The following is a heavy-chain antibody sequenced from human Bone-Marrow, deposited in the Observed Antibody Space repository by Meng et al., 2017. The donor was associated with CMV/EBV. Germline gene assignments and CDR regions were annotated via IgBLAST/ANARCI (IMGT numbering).Heavy chain of an antibody. D-gene: IGHD3-22*01. CDR3: ASKESYFYDSNYYGMDV. V-gene: IGHV3-21*06. CDR1: GFTFCSYS. CDR2: ISSSSSYI. J-gene: IGHJ6*02. Sequence: GGSLRLSCAASGFTFCSYSMNWVRQAPGKGLEWVSSISSSSSYIYYADSVKGRFTISRDNAKNSLHLQMSSLRVEDTAVYYCASKESYFYDSNYYGMDVWGQGTTVTVSS.